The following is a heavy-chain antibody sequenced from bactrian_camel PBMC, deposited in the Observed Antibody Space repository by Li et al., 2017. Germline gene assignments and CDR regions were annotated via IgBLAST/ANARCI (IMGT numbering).Heavy chain of an antibody. CDR1: IYTNC. Sequence: VQLVESGGGSVQPGGSLTLSCAASIYTNCLGWFRQAPGNEREEVAHIYTRDGSTYTTYYADSVKGRSTIARDGARDTVYLQMTSLKASDTAMYYCKTTNDGGSRYGACNVWYQGTQVTVS. CDR2: IYTRDGSTYTT. J-gene: IGHJ4*01. D-gene: IGHD2*01. V-gene: IGHV3S54*01.